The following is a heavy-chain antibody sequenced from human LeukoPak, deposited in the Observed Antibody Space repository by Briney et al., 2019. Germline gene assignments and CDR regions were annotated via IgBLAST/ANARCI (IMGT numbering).Heavy chain of an antibody. Sequence: PGGSLRLSCAVSGFTFTSYAMSWVRQAPGKGLEWVSAIGATGGGSTFYADSVKGRFTISRDNSKNVLYLQMSSLRAEDTAFYYCAKGVASSGTGYYFDYWGQGTLVTVSS. J-gene: IGHJ4*02. CDR1: GFTFTSYA. D-gene: IGHD6-13*01. V-gene: IGHV3-23*01. CDR2: IGATGGGST. CDR3: AKGVASSGTGYYFDY.